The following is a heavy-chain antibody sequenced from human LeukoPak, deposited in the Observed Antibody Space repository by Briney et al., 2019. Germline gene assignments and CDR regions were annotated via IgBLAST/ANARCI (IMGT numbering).Heavy chain of an antibody. J-gene: IGHJ4*02. V-gene: IGHV3-72*01. CDR1: GFTFSDHY. CDR2: TRNKPDSYTT. Sequence: GGSLRLSCAASGFTFSDHYVDWVRQAPGKGLEWVGRTRNKPDSYTTDYAASVKGRFTISRDDSKNSLYLQMNSLKTEDTAVYYCASSIAAAVDYWGQGTLVTVSS. D-gene: IGHD6-13*01. CDR3: ASSIAAAVDY.